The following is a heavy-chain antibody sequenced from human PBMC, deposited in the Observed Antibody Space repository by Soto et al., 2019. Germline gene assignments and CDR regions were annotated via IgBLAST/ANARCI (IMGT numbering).Heavy chain of an antibody. Sequence: ASVKVSCKVSGYTLTELSMHWVRQAPGKGLEWMGGFDPEDGETIYAQKFQGRVTMTEDTSTDTACMELSSLRSEDTAVYYCATGPGYGDSFTPDWGQGTLVTVSS. CDR3: ATGPGYGDSFTPD. V-gene: IGHV1-24*01. D-gene: IGHD4-17*01. CDR2: FDPEDGET. J-gene: IGHJ4*02. CDR1: GYTLTELS.